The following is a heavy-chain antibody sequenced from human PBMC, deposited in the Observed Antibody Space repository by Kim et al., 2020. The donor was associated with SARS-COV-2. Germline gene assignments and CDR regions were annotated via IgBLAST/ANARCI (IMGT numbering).Heavy chain of an antibody. CDR2: INHSGST. Sequence: SETLSLTCAVYGGSFSGYYWSWIRQPPGKGLEWIGEINHSGSTNYNPSLKSRVTISVDTSKNQFSLKLSSVTAADTAVYYCARIGITMVRGVPLYYYYYGMDVWGQGTTVTVSS. D-gene: IGHD3-10*01. J-gene: IGHJ6*02. CDR1: GGSFSGYY. V-gene: IGHV4-34*01. CDR3: ARIGITMVRGVPLYYYYYGMDV.